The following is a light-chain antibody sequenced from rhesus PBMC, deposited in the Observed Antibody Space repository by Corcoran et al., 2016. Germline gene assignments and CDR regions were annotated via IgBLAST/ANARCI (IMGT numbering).Light chain of an antibody. J-gene: IGKJ2*01. V-gene: IGKV1-22*01. CDR3: LQYGDSPYS. CDR2: KAS. Sequence: DIQMTQSPSSLSASVGDTVTITCWARRRINNWLDWHQKKPGKAPRLLIYKASTLQGGVPARFSGRGSGTDFTLTISGLQPEDFATYYCLQYGDSPYSFGQGTKVEIK. CDR1: RRINNW.